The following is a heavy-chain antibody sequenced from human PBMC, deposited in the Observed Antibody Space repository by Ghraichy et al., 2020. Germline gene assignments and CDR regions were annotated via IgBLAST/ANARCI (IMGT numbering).Heavy chain of an antibody. V-gene: IGHV3-7*03. CDR1: GFTFSSSW. CDR3: AKIYASGSYYRWFAY. D-gene: IGHD3-10*01. CDR2: IKEDGSEI. J-gene: IGHJ4*02. Sequence: SCAASGFTFSSSWMTWVRQAPGKGLEWVANIKEDGSEIHYVDSVKGRFAISRDNGKNSLFLQMNSLRADDTAVYYCAKIYASGSYYRWFAYWGQGTLVTVSS.